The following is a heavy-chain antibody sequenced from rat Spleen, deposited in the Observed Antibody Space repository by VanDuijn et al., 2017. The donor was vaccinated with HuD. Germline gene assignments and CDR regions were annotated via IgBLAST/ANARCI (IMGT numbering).Heavy chain of an antibody. V-gene: IGHV5-7*01. J-gene: IGHJ4*01. CDR1: GFTFSDYY. CDR3: ARRADYYVMDA. CDR2: ISYDGSST. Sequence: EVQLVESGGGLVQPGRSLKLSCAASGFTFSDYYMAWVRQAPKKGLEWVASISYDGSSTYYRDSVKGRYTISRDNAKSTLYLQMDSLRSEDTATYYCARRADYYVMDAWGQGVMVTVSS.